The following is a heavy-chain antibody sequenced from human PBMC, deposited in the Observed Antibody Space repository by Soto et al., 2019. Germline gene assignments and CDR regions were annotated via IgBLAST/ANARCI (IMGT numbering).Heavy chain of an antibody. D-gene: IGHD1-7*01. V-gene: IGHV4-4*02. CDR2: IYRTGST. CDR1: GGSFTSNNW. J-gene: IGHJ4*02. CDR3: ASRDPGTSVDY. Sequence: QVQLQESGPGLVKPSGTLSLTCAVSGGSFTSNNWWTWVRQPPGQGLEWIGEIYRTGSTNYNPSLKSRVTISIDKSENQCSLKVTSLTAADTAVYYCASRDPGTSVDYWGQGTLVTVSS.